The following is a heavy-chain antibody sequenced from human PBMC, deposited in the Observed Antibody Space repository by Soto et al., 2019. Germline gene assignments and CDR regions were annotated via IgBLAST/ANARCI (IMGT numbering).Heavy chain of an antibody. Sequence: ASVKVSSKASGYTFTSYGISWVRQAPGQGLEWMGWISAYNGNTNYAQKLQGRVTMTTDTSTSTAYMELRSLRSDDTAVYYCARGSTTRIAAAGTDFDYWGQGTLVTVSS. D-gene: IGHD6-13*01. V-gene: IGHV1-18*01. CDR3: ARGSTTRIAAAGTDFDY. J-gene: IGHJ4*02. CDR1: GYTFTSYG. CDR2: ISAYNGNT.